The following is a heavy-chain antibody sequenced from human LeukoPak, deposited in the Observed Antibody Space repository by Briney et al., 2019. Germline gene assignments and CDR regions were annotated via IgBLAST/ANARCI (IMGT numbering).Heavy chain of an antibody. CDR3: ARGRITGGFDP. CDR2: IKEDGSEK. J-gene: IGHJ5*02. CDR1: GFTFDDYG. D-gene: IGHD1-20*01. V-gene: IGHV3-7*03. Sequence: GGSLRLSCAASGFTFDDYGMSWVRQAPGKGLEWVANIKEDGSEKYYVDSVKGRFTISRDNAMDSLYLQMNSLRAEDTAVYYCARGRITGGFDPWGQGTLVTVSS.